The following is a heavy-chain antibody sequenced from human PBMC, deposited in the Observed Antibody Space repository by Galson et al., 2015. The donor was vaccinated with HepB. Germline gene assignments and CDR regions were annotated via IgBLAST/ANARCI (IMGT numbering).Heavy chain of an antibody. J-gene: IGHJ2*01. Sequence: SLRLSCAASGFTFSSYSMNWVRQAPGKGLEWVSSISSSSSYIYYADSVMGRFTISRDNAKNSLYLQMNSLRAEDTAVYYCARDRAYCGGDCSYWYFDLWGRGTLVTVSS. CDR1: GFTFSSYS. V-gene: IGHV3-21*01. D-gene: IGHD2-21*01. CDR3: ARDRAYCGGDCSYWYFDL. CDR2: ISSSSSYI.